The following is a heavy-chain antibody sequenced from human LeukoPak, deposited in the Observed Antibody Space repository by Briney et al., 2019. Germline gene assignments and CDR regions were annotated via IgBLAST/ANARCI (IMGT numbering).Heavy chain of an antibody. V-gene: IGHV4-39*01. CDR1: GGSISSSSYY. Sequence: PSETLSLTCTVSGGSISSSSYYWGWIRQPPGKGLEWIGSIYYSGSTYYNPSLKSRVTISVDTSKNQFSLKLSSVTAADTAVYYCARHDKHPNYMDVWGKGTTVTVSS. J-gene: IGHJ6*03. CDR3: ARHDKHPNYMDV. CDR2: IYYSGST.